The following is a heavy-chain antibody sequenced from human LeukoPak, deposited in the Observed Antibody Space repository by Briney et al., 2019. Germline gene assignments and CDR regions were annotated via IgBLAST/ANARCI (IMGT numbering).Heavy chain of an antibody. V-gene: IGHV3-48*04. CDR1: GFTFSSFS. CDR3: ARMNYVSSGWGAPFDY. D-gene: IGHD1-7*01. J-gene: IGHJ4*02. CDR2: IRSGGTNT. Sequence: GGSLRLSCAASGFTFSSFSMNWVRQAPGKGLEWVSYIRSGGTNTDYTGSVKGRFTISRDNAKNSLYLQMNSLRAEDSAVYYCARMNYVSSGWGAPFDYWGQGTLVTVSS.